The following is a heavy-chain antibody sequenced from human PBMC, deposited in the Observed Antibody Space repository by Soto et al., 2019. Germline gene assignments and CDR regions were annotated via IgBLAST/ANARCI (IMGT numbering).Heavy chain of an antibody. CDR2: ISAYNGNT. CDR3: ARDKGSKAWYYFFDF. CDR1: GYTFTTHG. J-gene: IGHJ4*02. D-gene: IGHD1-26*01. V-gene: IGHV1-18*01. Sequence: QVHLVQSRAEVKKPGASVQVSCKASGYTFTTHGIAWVRQAPGQGLEWLGWISAYNGNTNYAQKFQGRVTMTTETSTNTAYMEVRSLRSDDTAVYYCARDKGSKAWYYFFDFWGQGTLVTVSS.